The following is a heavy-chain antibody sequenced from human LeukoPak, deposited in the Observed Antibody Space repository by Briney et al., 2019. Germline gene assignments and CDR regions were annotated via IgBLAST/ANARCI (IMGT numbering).Heavy chain of an antibody. CDR1: GFTFSSYS. D-gene: IGHD5-18*01. V-gene: IGHV3-30*03. Sequence: PGGSLRLSCAASGFTFSSYSMNWVRQAPGKGLEWVAVISYDGSNKYYADSVKGRFTISRDNSKNTLYLQMNSLRAEDTAVYYCASSGYSYGAYWGQGTLVTVSS. CDR2: ISYDGSNK. J-gene: IGHJ4*02. CDR3: ASSGYSYGAY.